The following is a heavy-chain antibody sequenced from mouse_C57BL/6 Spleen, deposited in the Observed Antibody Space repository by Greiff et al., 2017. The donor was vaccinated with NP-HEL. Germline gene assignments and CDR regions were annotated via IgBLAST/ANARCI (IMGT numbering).Heavy chain of an antibody. Sequence: QVQLQQSGPELVKPGASVKISCKASGYAFSSSWMNWVKQRPGKGLEWIGRIYPGDGDTNYNGKFKGKATLTADKSSSTAYMQLSSLTSDDSAVYFCAREVPYFDYWGQGTTLTVSS. CDR1: GYAFSSSW. J-gene: IGHJ2*01. CDR3: AREVPYFDY. V-gene: IGHV1-82*01. CDR2: IYPGDGDT.